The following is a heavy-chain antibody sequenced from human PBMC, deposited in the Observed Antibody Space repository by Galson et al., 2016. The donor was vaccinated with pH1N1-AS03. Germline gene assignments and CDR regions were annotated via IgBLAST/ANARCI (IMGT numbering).Heavy chain of an antibody. V-gene: IGHV3-11*01. CDR3: ARGWYDVWIGYLVDPFDY. D-gene: IGHD3-3*01. Sequence: SLRLSCAASGFTFSDYYMSWIRQAPGKGLEWVACITSSGSSGPPIYYVDSVKGRFTISRDNAKNSLYLQMNSLSAEDTAIYYCARGWYDVWIGYLVDPFDYWGQGALVTVSS. CDR2: ITSSGSSGPPI. J-gene: IGHJ4*02. CDR1: GFTFSDYY.